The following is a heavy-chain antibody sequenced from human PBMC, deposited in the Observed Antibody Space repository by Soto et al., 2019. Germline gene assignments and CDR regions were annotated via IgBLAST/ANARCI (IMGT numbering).Heavy chain of an antibody. CDR1: GGTFSSYA. Sequence: SVKVSCKASGGTFSSYAISWLRQAPGQGLEWMGRIIPIFGTANYAQKFQGRVTITADESTSTAYMELSSLRSEDTAVYYCAREASPGIVGINWFDPWGQGTLVTVSS. J-gene: IGHJ5*02. CDR3: AREASPGIVGINWFDP. V-gene: IGHV1-69*13. CDR2: IIPIFGTA. D-gene: IGHD3-22*01.